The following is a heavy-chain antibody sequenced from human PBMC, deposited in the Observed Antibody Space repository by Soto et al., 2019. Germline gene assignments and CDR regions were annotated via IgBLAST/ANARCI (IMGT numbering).Heavy chain of an antibody. CDR1: GGSISSGDYY. CDR3: ARGTSYCSGGSCYPTRYNWFDP. V-gene: IGHV4-30-4*01. J-gene: IGHJ5*02. CDR2: IYYSGST. Sequence: SETLSLTCTVSGGSISSGDYYWSWIRQPPGKGLEWIGYIYYSGSTYYNPSLKSRVTISVDTSKNQFSLKLSSVTAADTAVYYCARGTSYCSGGSCYPTRYNWFDPWGQGTLVTVSS. D-gene: IGHD2-15*01.